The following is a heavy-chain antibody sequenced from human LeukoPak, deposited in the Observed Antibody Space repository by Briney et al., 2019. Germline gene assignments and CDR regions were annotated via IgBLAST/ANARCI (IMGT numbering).Heavy chain of an antibody. Sequence: PSETLSLTCAVYGGSLSGYYWSWIRQTPETGLEWMGEIDEGGTTNYNPSLKSRGTISLDKSKNQFSLKLTSVTAADTAVYYCARDFDYGEGWFGPWGQGTLVTVSS. CDR1: GGSLSGYY. CDR3: ARDFDYGEGWFGP. J-gene: IGHJ5*02. V-gene: IGHV4-34*01. D-gene: IGHD4-17*01. CDR2: IDEGGTT.